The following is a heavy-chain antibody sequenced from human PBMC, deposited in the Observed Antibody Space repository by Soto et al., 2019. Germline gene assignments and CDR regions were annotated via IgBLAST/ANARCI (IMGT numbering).Heavy chain of an antibody. D-gene: IGHD3-10*01. Sequence: PGGSLRLSCAASGFTFSSYAMHWFRQAPGKGLEWVAVISYDGSNKYYADSVKGRFTISRDNSKNTLYLQMNSLRAEDTAVYYCAKGTYYYGSAPYYFDYWGQGTLVTVSS. J-gene: IGHJ4*02. CDR1: GFTFSSYA. CDR2: ISYDGSNK. CDR3: AKGTYYYGSAPYYFDY. V-gene: IGHV3-30-3*01.